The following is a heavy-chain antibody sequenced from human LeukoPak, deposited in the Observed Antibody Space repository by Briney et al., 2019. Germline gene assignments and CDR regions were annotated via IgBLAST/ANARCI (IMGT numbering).Heavy chain of an antibody. V-gene: IGHV3-66*01. CDR1: GFTVSSNY. CDR3: ARGRYYDSSGFDPFDY. Sequence: GGSLRLSCAASGFTVSSNYMSWVRQAPGKGLEWVSVIYSGGSTYYADSVKGRFTISRDNSKNTLYLQMNSLRAEDTAVYYCARGRYYDSSGFDPFDYWGQGTLVTVSS. J-gene: IGHJ4*02. CDR2: IYSGGST. D-gene: IGHD3-22*01.